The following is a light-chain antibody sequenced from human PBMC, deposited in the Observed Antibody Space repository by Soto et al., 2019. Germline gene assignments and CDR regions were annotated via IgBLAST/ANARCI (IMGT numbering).Light chain of an antibody. CDR3: AVWDDSLNGWA. J-gene: IGLJ2*01. V-gene: IGLV1-44*01. CDR2: TNF. CDR1: DSNIGSNT. Sequence: QSVLTQPSSVSGTPGQRVTISCSGSDSNIGSNTVNWYQQLPGAAPQLLIYTNFQRPSGIRDRFSGSKSVTSASLAISGLQSEDEAHYYCAVWDDSLNGWAFGGGTKLTVL.